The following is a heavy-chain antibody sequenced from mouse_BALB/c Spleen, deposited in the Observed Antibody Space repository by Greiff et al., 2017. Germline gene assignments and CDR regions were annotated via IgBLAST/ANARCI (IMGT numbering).Heavy chain of an antibody. CDR2: ISSGGST. CDR1: GFTFSSYA. J-gene: IGHJ2*01. D-gene: IGHD2-2*01. V-gene: IGHV5-6-5*01. Sequence: EVKVEESGGGLVKPGGSLTLSCAASGFTFSSYAMSWVRQTPEKRLEWVASISSGGSTYYPDSVKGRFTISRDNARNILYLQMSSLRSEDTAMYYCARCGYDPYFDYWGQGTTLTVSS. CDR3: ARCGYDPYFDY.